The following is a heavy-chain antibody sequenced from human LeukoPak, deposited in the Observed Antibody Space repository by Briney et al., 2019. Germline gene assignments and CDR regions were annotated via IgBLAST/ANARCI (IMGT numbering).Heavy chain of an antibody. CDR2: IIPIFGTA. J-gene: IGHJ6*02. D-gene: IGHD4-17*01. Sequence: ASVKVSCKASGGTFISYAISWVRQAPGQGLEWMGGIIPIFGTANYAQKFQGRVTITADESTSTAYMELSSLRSEDTAVYYCARDLYDYGDYRSYYYYGMDVWGQGTTVTVSS. CDR3: ARDLYDYGDYRSYYYYGMDV. CDR1: GGTFISYA. V-gene: IGHV1-69*13.